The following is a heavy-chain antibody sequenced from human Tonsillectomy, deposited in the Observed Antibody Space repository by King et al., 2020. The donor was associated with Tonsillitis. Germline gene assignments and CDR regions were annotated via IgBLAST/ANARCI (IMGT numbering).Heavy chain of an antibody. V-gene: IGHV3-30*04. D-gene: IGHD3-16*02. CDR2: ISYDGSDK. Sequence: VQLVESGGGVVQPGRSLRLSCAASGFTFSNYAMHWVRQAPGKGLEWVAVISYDGSDKYYADSVKGRFTISRDNSKNTLFLQMNSLRGDDTAVYYCARGQRGELSPGNYWGQGTLVTVSS. J-gene: IGHJ4*02. CDR1: GFTFSNYA. CDR3: ARGQRGELSPGNY.